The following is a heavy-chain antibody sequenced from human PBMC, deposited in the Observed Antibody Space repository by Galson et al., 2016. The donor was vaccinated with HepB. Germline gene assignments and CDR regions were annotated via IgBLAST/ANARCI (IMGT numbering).Heavy chain of an antibody. CDR2: ISPYNNNT. CDR3: ARDFPDYDFSLTYYYGMAV. D-gene: IGHD3-3*01. J-gene: IGHJ6*02. CDR1: GYIFTSYG. V-gene: IGHV1-18*01. Sequence: ASVKVSCKASGYIFTSYGLSWVRQAPGQGLEWMGWISPYNNNTNYAQNFQGRVSMTTDTYTSTAYMELRSLISDDTVVYYCARDFPDYDFSLTYYYGMAVWGQGTTVTVSS.